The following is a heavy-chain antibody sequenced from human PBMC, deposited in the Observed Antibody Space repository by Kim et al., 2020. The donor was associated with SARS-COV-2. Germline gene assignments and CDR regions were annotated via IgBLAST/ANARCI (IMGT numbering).Heavy chain of an antibody. CDR2: IRSKAYGGTT. CDR1: GFTFGDYA. V-gene: IGHV3-49*04. D-gene: IGHD3-10*01. J-gene: IGHJ6*02. Sequence: GGSLRLSCTASGFTFGDYAMSWVRQAPGKGLEWVGFIRSKAYGGTTEYAASVKGRFTISRDDSKSIAYLQMNSLKTEDTAVYYCTRDQRFGELYYYYGMDVWGQGTTVTVSS. CDR3: TRDQRFGELYYYYGMDV.